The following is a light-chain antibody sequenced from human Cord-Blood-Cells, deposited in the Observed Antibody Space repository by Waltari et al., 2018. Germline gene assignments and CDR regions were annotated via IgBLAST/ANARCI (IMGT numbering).Light chain of an antibody. CDR2: AAS. J-gene: IGKJ3*01. V-gene: IGKV1-39*01. Sequence: MQIAQSPSFLSAVVVGRGSITCRASQSISSHLNWYQQKPGKAPQLLIYAASSLTSGVPSRFSGSGSGTDFTLTISSLLPDDFPTYVCQRCYGTQFAFGPWTKVDI. CDR1: QSISSH. CDR3: QRCYGTQFA.